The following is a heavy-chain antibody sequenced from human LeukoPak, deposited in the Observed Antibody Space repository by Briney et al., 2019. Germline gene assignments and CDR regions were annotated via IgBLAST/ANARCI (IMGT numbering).Heavy chain of an antibody. D-gene: IGHD4-11*01. V-gene: IGHV4-59*01. CDR3: ARALQYGYYYGMDV. CDR1: GGSISSYY. CDR2: IYYSGST. Sequence: SETLSPTCTVSGGSISSYYWSWIRQPPGKGLEWIGYIYYSGSTNYNPSLKSRVTISVDTSKNQFSLKLSSVTAADTAVYYCARALQYGYYYGMDVWGQGTTVTVSS. J-gene: IGHJ6*02.